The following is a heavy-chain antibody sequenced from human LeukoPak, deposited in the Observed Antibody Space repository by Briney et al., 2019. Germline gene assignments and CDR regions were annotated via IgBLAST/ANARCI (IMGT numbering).Heavy chain of an antibody. CDR3: AKDYLSVRRIAYGMDV. V-gene: IGHV3-23*01. Sequence: GGSLRLSCAASGFTFSSYAMSWVRQAPGKGLEWVSAISGSGGSPYYADSVKGRFTISRDNSKNTLYLQMNSLRAEDTAVYYCAKDYLSVRRIAYGMDVWGQGTTVTVSS. CDR1: GFTFSSYA. D-gene: IGHD2-21*01. CDR2: ISGSGGSP. J-gene: IGHJ6*02.